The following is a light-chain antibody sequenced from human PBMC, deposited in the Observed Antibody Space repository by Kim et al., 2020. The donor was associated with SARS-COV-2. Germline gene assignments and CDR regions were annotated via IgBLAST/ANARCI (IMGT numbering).Light chain of an antibody. CDR1: QDISIW. V-gene: IGKV1-12*01. J-gene: IGKJ4*01. CDR3: QQASSFSLT. CDR2: GAS. Sequence: DIQMTQSPSSVSASVGDRVTITCRASQDISIWLGWYQQKPGKAPELLIFGASSLQRGVPSRFSGSGSGTDFTLTITNLQPEDFAVYFCQQASSFSLTFGGGTKVDIK.